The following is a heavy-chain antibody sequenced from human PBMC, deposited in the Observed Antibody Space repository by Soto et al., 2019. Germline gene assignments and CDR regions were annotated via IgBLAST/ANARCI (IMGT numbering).Heavy chain of an antibody. J-gene: IGHJ4*02. Sequence: SGPTLVNPTQTLTLTCTFSGFSLSTSGVGVGWIRQPPGKALEWLALIYWNDDKRYSPSLKSRLTISKDTSKNQVVLIMTNLDPVDTATYYCARSAFYYYDSSGYFPHWGQGTQVTVSS. CDR2: IYWNDDK. CDR1: GFSLSTSGVG. D-gene: IGHD3-22*01. V-gene: IGHV2-5*01. CDR3: ARSAFYYYDSSGYFPH.